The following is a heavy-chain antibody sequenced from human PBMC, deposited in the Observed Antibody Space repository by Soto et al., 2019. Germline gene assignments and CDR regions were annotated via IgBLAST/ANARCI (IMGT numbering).Heavy chain of an antibody. CDR3: AKDARESGSTTNNYFDY. J-gene: IGHJ4*02. CDR2: ITWDGGST. Sequence: PGGSLRLSCAASGFSFDHFPMHWVRQPPGRGLEWVSLITWDGGSTYYADSVKGRFTISRDSSKNSLYLQMNSLRVEDTALYYCAKDARESGSTTNNYFDYWGQGTLVTVSS. D-gene: IGHD1-1*01. V-gene: IGHV3-43D*04. CDR1: GFSFDHFP.